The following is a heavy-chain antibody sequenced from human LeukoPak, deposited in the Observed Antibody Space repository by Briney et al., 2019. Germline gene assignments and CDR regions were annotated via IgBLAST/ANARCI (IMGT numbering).Heavy chain of an antibody. J-gene: IGHJ6*02. CDR3: ATDQDSRGVYYGMDV. V-gene: IGHV1-69*01. CDR1: GGTFSSYA. D-gene: IGHD3-22*01. Sequence: GASVRVSCKASGGTFSSYAISWVRQAPGQGLEWMGGIIPIFGTANYAQKFQGRVTITADESTSTAYMELSSLRSEDTAVYYCATDQDSRGVYYGMDVWGQGTTVTVSS. CDR2: IIPIFGTA.